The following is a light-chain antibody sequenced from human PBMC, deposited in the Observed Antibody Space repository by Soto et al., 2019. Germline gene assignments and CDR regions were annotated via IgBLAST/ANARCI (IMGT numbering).Light chain of an antibody. Sequence: DIQMTQSPSSVSASVGDRVAITCRASQGVNSWLAWYQQKPGKVPKLLIYAASSLQSGVPSRFSGSWPGTDFTLTISSLQPEDFATYYCQQANAFPYTFGQGTKLDMK. V-gene: IGKV1-12*01. CDR2: AAS. CDR3: QQANAFPYT. J-gene: IGKJ2*01. CDR1: QGVNSW.